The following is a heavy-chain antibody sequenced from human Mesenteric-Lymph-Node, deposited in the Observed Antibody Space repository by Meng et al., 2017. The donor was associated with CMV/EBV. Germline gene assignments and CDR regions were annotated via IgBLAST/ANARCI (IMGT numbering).Heavy chain of an antibody. J-gene: IGHJ5*02. CDR2: ISSSGTT. D-gene: IGHD6-6*01. Sequence: AETLSLTCTVPGGSLTFLSWSWIRQPPGRGLEWIGYISSSGTTKYNPSLKGRLTLSIDTSKRQFSLDLASVTAADSAIYYCAAGRRSIGAVGTDDNWFDPWGQGTLVTVSS. V-gene: IGHV4-59*11. CDR3: AAGRRSIGAVGTDDNWFDP. CDR1: GGSLTFLS.